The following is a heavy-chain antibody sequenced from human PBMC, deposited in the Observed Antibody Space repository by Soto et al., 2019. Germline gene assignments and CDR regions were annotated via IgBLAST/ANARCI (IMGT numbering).Heavy chain of an antibody. Sequence: GGSLRLSCAASGFTFSNAWMSWVRQAPGKGLEWVGRIKSKTDGGTTDYAAPVKGRFTISRDDSKNTLYLQMNSLKTEDTAVYYCTTDPTTVTTYYYYMDVWGKGTTVTVSS. V-gene: IGHV3-15*01. CDR3: TTDPTTVTTYYYYMDV. CDR1: GFTFSNAW. J-gene: IGHJ6*03. CDR2: IKSKTDGGTT. D-gene: IGHD4-17*01.